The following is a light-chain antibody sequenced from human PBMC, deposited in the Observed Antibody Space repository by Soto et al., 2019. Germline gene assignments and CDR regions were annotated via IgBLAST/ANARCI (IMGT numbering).Light chain of an antibody. CDR1: RSNVGSNY. J-gene: IGLJ1*01. V-gene: IGLV1-47*01. CDR3: AAWDDSLSGRV. CDR2: RNS. Sequence: QSVLTQPPSASGTPGQRVTISCSGSRSNVGSNYVYWYQQLPVTAPKLLIYRNSQRPSGVPDQFAGSKSGTSASLAISGLRSEDEADFYCAAWDDSLSGRVFGTGTKVTVL.